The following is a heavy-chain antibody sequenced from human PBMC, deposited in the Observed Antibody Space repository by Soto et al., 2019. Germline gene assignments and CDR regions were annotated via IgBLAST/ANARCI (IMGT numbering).Heavy chain of an antibody. CDR1: GYTFSSYG. CDR2: ISVHNGYT. J-gene: IGHJ4*02. Sequence: QVQLAQSGAEVKKPGASVTVSCKASGYTFSSYGISWVRQAPGQGLEWVGWISVHNGYTKYATELQGRVTMTTDTSTSTAYMELRSLRSDDSAVYFCARLEHNFGPHYYRGQGTLVTVTS. V-gene: IGHV1-18*01. D-gene: IGHD1-1*01. CDR3: ARLEHNFGPHYY.